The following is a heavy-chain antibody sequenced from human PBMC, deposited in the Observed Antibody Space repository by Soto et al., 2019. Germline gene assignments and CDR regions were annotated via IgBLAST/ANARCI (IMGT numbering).Heavy chain of an antibody. J-gene: IGHJ4*02. Sequence: ASVKVSCKASGYTFTSYGISWVRQAPGQGLEWMGWISAYNGNTNYAQKLQGRVTMTTDTSTSTAYMELRSLRSDDTAVYYCGRDSRSYSSSWYDFYYWGQGTLVTVSS. D-gene: IGHD6-13*01. CDR1: GYTFTSYG. V-gene: IGHV1-18*01. CDR2: ISAYNGNT. CDR3: GRDSRSYSSSWYDFYY.